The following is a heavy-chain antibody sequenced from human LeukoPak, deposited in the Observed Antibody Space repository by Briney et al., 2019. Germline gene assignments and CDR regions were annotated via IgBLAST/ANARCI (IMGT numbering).Heavy chain of an antibody. Sequence: ASVKVSCKASGYTFTSYAMNWVRQAPGQGLEWMGWINTNTGNPTYAQGFTGRFVFSLDTSVSTAYLQISSLKAEDTAVYYCARKDSSSWYSVTGGLFDYWGQGTLVTVSS. J-gene: IGHJ4*02. D-gene: IGHD6-13*01. CDR3: ARKDSSSWYSVTGGLFDY. CDR1: GYTFTSYA. V-gene: IGHV7-4-1*02. CDR2: INTNTGNP.